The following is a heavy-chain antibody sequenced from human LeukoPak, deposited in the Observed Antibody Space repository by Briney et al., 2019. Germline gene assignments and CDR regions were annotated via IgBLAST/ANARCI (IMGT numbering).Heavy chain of an antibody. CDR2: IYHSGST. V-gene: IGHV4-59*12. CDR3: ARDIGAPAANNWFDP. J-gene: IGHJ5*02. CDR1: GGSISSYY. D-gene: IGHD2-2*01. Sequence: SETLSLTCSVSGGSISSYYWSWIRQPPGKGLEWIGYIYHSGSTYYNPSLKSRVTISVDRSKNQFSLKLSSVTAADTAVYYCARDIGAPAANNWFDPWGQGTLVTVSS.